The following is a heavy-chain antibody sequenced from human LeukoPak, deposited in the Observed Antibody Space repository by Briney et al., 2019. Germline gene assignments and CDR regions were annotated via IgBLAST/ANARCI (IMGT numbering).Heavy chain of an antibody. D-gene: IGHD2-15*01. Sequence: SETLSLTCTVSGGPVSSASHYWGRIRQPPGNGLECIGFGFYSGSTYYNPSLKSRVSISVDTYKNQFSLKLGSVTAADTAIYYCASDRGYCGSDSCYHFDYWGQGTLVTVSS. J-gene: IGHJ4*02. V-gene: IGHV4-61*01. CDR2: GFYSGST. CDR1: GGPVSSASHY. CDR3: ASDRGYCGSDSCYHFDY.